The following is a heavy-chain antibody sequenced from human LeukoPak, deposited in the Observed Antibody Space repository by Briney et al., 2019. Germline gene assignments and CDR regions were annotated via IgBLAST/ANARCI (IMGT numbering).Heavy chain of an antibody. D-gene: IGHD3-3*01. Sequence: SETLSLTCTVSGGSVSSGSYYWSWIRQPPGKGLEWIGYIYYSGSTNYNPSLKSRVTISVDTSKNQFSLKLSSVTAADTAVYYCAKEAIFGVGHSDYWGQGTLVTVSS. CDR2: IYYSGST. J-gene: IGHJ4*02. CDR1: GGSVSSGSYY. CDR3: AKEAIFGVGHSDY. V-gene: IGHV4-61*01.